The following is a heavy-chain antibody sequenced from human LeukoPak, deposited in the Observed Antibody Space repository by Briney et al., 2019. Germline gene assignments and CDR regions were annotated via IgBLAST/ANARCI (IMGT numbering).Heavy chain of an antibody. D-gene: IGHD2-2*01. CDR2: ISSSSSYI. J-gene: IGHJ4*02. CDR1: GFTFSSYS. Sequence: NPGGSLRLSCAASGFTFSSYSMNWVCQAPGKGLEWVSSISSSSSYIYYADSVKGRFTISRDNAKNSLYLQMNSLRAEDTAVYYCARGGGYCSSTSCYYFDYWGQGTLVTVSS. V-gene: IGHV3-21*01. CDR3: ARGGGYCSSTSCYYFDY.